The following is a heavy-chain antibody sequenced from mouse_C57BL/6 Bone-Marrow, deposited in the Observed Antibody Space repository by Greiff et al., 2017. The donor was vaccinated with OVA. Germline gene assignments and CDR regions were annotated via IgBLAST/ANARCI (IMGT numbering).Heavy chain of an antibody. CDR3: ARRGSSGYLFYFGY. V-gene: IGHV1-64*01. Sequence: QVQLQQPGAELVKPGASVKLSCKASGYTFTSYWMHWVKQRPGQGLEWIGMIQPNSGSTNYNEKFKSKATLTVDKSSSTAYMQLSSLTSEDSAVYYCARRGSSGYLFYFGYWGQGATLTVAS. J-gene: IGHJ2*01. CDR2: IQPNSGST. D-gene: IGHD3-2*02. CDR1: GYTFTSYW.